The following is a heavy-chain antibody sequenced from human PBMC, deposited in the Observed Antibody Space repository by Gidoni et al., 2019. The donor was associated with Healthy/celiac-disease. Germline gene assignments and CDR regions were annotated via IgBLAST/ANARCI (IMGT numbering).Heavy chain of an antibody. CDR1: GFPFSSYG. V-gene: IGHV3-33*01. J-gene: IGHJ4*02. D-gene: IGHD3-22*01. CDR3: ARGVYYDSSGYLDY. Sequence: QVQLVESGGGVVQPGRSLTLSCAASGFPFSSYGMHWVRQAPGKGLEWVAVIWYDGSNKYYADSVKGRFTISRDNSKNTLYLQMNSLRAEDTAVYYCARGVYYDSSGYLDYWGQGTLVTVSS. CDR2: IWYDGSNK.